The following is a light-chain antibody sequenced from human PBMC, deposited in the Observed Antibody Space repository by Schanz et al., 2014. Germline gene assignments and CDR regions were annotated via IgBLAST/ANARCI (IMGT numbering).Light chain of an antibody. CDR3: CSYAGSYTFHVA. Sequence: QSVLTQPPSVSGTPGQRVTISCSGSSSNVGSNYVYWYQQVPGTAPKLLIYSNNQRPSGVPDRFSGSKSGNTASLTVSGLQAEDEADFYCCSYAGSYTFHVAFGGGTKLTVL. V-gene: IGLV1-47*02. CDR1: SSNVGSNY. CDR2: SNN. J-gene: IGLJ2*01.